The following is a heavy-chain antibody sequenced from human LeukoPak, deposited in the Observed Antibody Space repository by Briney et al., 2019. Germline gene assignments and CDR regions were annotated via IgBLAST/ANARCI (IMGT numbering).Heavy chain of an antibody. J-gene: IGHJ3*02. Sequence: GASVKVSCKASGYTFTSYYMHWVRQAPGQGLEWMGIINPSGGSTSYAQKFQGRVTMTRDKSTSTVYMELSSLRSEDTAVYYCARDSQIVPAAAGAFDIWGQGTMVTVSS. CDR1: GYTFTSYY. CDR3: ARDSQIVPAAAGAFDI. D-gene: IGHD2-2*01. V-gene: IGHV1-46*03. CDR2: INPSGGST.